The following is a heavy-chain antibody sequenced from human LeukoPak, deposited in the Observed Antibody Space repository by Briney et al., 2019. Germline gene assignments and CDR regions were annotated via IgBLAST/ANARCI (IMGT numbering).Heavy chain of an antibody. CDR3: ARLNYDSSGYYSRYYYYYGMDV. CDR2: IYYSGST. J-gene: IGHJ6*02. D-gene: IGHD3-22*01. V-gene: IGHV4-59*01. CDR1: GGSISSYY. Sequence: SKTLSLTCTVSGGSISSYYWSWIRQPPGKGLEWIGYIYYSGSTNYNPSLKSRVTISVDTSKNQFSLKLSSVTAADTAVYYCARLNYDSSGYYSRYYYYYGMDVWGQGTTVTVSS.